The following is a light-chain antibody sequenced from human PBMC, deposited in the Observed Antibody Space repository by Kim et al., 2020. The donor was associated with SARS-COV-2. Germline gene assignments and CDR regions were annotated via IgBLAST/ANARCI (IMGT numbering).Light chain of an antibody. V-gene: IGKV1-39*01. Sequence: PSVGINVTITCRATQAIISYFNWYQQKTAEAPHLLIYATSTFQGGVPSRFSGSGSGTAFTLTTDSLQPDDFVAYFCQQSYSTPLTFGGGTKVDIK. J-gene: IGKJ4*01. CDR3: QQSYSTPLT. CDR1: QAIISY. CDR2: ATS.